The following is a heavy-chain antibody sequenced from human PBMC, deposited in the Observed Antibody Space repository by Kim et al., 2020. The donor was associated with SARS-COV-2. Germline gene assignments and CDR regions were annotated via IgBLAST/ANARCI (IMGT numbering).Heavy chain of an antibody. V-gene: IGHV1-69*13. J-gene: IGHJ6*02. CDR2: IIPIFGTA. D-gene: IGHD1-20*01. CDR1: GGTFSSYA. Sequence: SVKVSCKASGGTFSSYAISWVRQAPGQGLEWMGGIIPIFGTANYAQKFQGRVTITADESTSTAYMELSSLRSEDTAVYYCARRAAITGTNYYYYGMDVWGQGTTVTVSS. CDR3: ARRAAITGTNYYYYGMDV.